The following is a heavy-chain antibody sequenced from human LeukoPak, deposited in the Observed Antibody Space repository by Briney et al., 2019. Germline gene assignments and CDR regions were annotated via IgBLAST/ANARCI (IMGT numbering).Heavy chain of an antibody. CDR1: GGSISSGSYY. V-gene: IGHV4-61*02. CDR3: ARHFDVEVPAYERFDY. J-gene: IGHJ4*02. Sequence: SETLSLTCTVSGGSISSGSYYWSWIRQPAGKGLEWIGRVYTSGSTNYNPSLKSRVTISVDTSKNQFSLKLSSVTAADTAVYYCARHFDVEVPAYERFDYWGQGTLVTVSS. CDR2: VYTSGST. D-gene: IGHD2-2*01.